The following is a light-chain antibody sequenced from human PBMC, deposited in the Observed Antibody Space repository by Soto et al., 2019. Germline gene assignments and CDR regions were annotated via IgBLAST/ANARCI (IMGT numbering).Light chain of an antibody. V-gene: IGLV1-44*01. J-gene: IGLJ2*01. CDR3: AAWDGSLCAVL. CDR2: SNN. CDR1: TSSIGSSA. Sequence: QAVVTQPPSASGTPGQRVTISCSGSTSSIGSSAVNWDQHIPGTAPKLRIYSNNQLPSGVPDRFSGSKSGTSACLSISGLRPEDEADYCCAAWDGSLCAVLFGGGTKLTVL.